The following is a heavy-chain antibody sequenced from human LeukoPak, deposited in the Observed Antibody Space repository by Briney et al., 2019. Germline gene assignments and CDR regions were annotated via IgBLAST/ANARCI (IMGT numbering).Heavy chain of an antibody. D-gene: IGHD5-24*01. CDR3: AKDGPSDVNGYTRGTFDY. V-gene: IGHV3-23*01. CDR1: GFTFSSYA. CDR2: ISGSGGST. Sequence: SGGSLRLSCAASGFTFSSYAMRWVRQAPGKGLEWVSAISGSGGSTNYADSVKGRFTISRDNSKNTLYLQMNSLRAEDTAVYYCAKDGPSDVNGYTRGTFDYWGQGTLVTVSS. J-gene: IGHJ4*02.